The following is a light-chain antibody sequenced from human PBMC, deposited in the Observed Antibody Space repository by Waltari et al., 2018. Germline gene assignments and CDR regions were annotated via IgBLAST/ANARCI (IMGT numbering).Light chain of an antibody. J-gene: IGKJ4*01. CDR3: QQCYSLPLT. CDR2: WAS. V-gene: IGKV4-1*01. Sequence: DIVMTQSPDSLAVSLGERATINCNSSRSVLHSSNNKNYLAWYQQKPGQPPKLLIYWASTRESGVPDRFSGSGSGTDFTLTISSLQAEDVAVYYCQQCYSLPLTFGGGTKVDIK. CDR1: RSVLHSSNNKNY.